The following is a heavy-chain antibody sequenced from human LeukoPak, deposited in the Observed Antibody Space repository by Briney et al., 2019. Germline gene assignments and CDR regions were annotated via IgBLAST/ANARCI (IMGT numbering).Heavy chain of an antibody. V-gene: IGHV6-1*01. Sequence: SQTLSLTCAISGDSVSSNSAAWNWIRQSPSRDLEWPGRTYYRSKWYYDYAVYVKSRMTVNPDTSKKQLSLQLSSVTPEDAAVYYCARQSSSSEYYYGIDVWAQGTTVTVSS. CDR1: GDSVSSNSAA. CDR2: TYYRSKWYY. J-gene: IGHJ6*02. CDR3: ARQSSSSEYYYGIDV. D-gene: IGHD2/OR15-2a*01.